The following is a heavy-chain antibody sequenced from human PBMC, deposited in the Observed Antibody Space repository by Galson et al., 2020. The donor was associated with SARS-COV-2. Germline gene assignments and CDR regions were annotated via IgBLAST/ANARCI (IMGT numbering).Heavy chain of an antibody. D-gene: IGHD5-18*01. CDR3: ARIIPAMAFDY. J-gene: IGHJ4*02. V-gene: IGHV2-70*11. CDR1: GSSPSTSGMC. CDR2: IDWDDDK. Sequence: SGPTLVKPTHTLTLTCTFSGSSPSTSGMCVSCIRQPPGKALERLARIDWDDDKYYSTSLKTRRTISKDTPKNQVVRTMTNMDPVEIATYYWARIIPAMAFDYWGQGTLVTVSS.